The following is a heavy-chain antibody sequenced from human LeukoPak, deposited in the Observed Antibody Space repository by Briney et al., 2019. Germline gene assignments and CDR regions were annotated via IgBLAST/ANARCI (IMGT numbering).Heavy chain of an antibody. Sequence: KPGGSLRLXCAASGFTFSSYSMNWVRQAPGKGLEWVSSISSSSSYIYYADSVKGRFTISRDNAKNSLYLQMNSLRAEDTAVYYCARVLAGYYDSSGYSGNDAFDIWGRGTMVTVSS. J-gene: IGHJ3*02. D-gene: IGHD3-22*01. CDR2: ISSSSSYI. V-gene: IGHV3-21*01. CDR3: ARVLAGYYDSSGYSGNDAFDI. CDR1: GFTFSSYS.